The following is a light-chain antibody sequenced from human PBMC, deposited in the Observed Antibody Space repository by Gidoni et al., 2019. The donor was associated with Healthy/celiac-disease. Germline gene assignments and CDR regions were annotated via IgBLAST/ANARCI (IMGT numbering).Light chain of an antibody. J-gene: IGKJ4*01. Sequence: TQSPSSLSASVGDRVTITCRASQSISNYLNWYQQKPGKAPKLLIYAASSLQSGVPSRFSGSGSGTDFTLTISSLQPEDFATYYCQQSYSTPQLTFGGGTKVEIK. CDR1: QSISNY. CDR2: AAS. CDR3: QQSYSTPQLT. V-gene: IGKV1-39*01.